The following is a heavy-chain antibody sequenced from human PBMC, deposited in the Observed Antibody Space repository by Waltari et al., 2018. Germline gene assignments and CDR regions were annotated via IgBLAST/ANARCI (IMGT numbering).Heavy chain of an antibody. V-gene: IGHV3-21*01. CDR2: ISSSSSYI. CDR1: GFTFSSYA. J-gene: IGHJ4*02. D-gene: IGHD2-21*02. Sequence: EVQLLESGGGLVQPGGSLRLSCAASGFTFSSYAMSWVRQAPGKGLEWVSSISSSSSYIYYADSVKGRFTISRDNAKNSLYLQMNSLRAEDTAVYYCARDAVTEYYFDYWGQGTLVTVSS. CDR3: ARDAVTEYYFDY.